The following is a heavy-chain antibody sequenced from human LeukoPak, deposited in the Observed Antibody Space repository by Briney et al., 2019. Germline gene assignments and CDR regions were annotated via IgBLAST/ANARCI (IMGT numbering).Heavy chain of an antibody. V-gene: IGHV4-4*07. J-gene: IGHJ6*02. Sequence: SETLSLTCTVSGGSMSSYYWSWIRQPAGKGLEWIGRIYTAVSTDYNPSLKSRVTISVDTSKNQFSLKLSSVTAADTAVYYCARGGDSLYGMDVWGQGTTVTVSS. CDR3: ARGGDSLYGMDV. CDR2: IYTAVST. D-gene: IGHD2-21*01. CDR1: GGSMSSYY.